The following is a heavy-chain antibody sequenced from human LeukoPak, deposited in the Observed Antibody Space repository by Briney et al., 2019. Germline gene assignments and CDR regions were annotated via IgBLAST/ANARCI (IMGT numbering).Heavy chain of an antibody. Sequence: PSETLSLTCTVSGGSISSSSYYWGWIRQPPGKGLEWIGSIYYSGSTYYNPSLKSRVTISVDTSKNQFSLKLSSVTAADTAVYYCARAPKLRFLGWLLLDYWGQGTLVTVSS. CDR2: IYYSGST. J-gene: IGHJ4*02. V-gene: IGHV4-39*07. D-gene: IGHD3-3*01. CDR3: ARAPKLRFLGWLLLDY. CDR1: GGSISSSSYY.